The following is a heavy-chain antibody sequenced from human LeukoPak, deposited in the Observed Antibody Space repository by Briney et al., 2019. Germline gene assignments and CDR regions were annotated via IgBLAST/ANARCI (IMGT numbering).Heavy chain of an antibody. CDR1: GGSFSGYY. CDR3: ARVEVEHYGSGSYTWFDL. CDR2: INHSGST. D-gene: IGHD3-10*01. V-gene: IGHV4-34*01. J-gene: IGHJ5*02. Sequence: SETLSLTCAVYGGSFSGYYWSWIRQPPGKGLEWIGEINHSGSTNYNPSLNSRVIISVDSSRRQFSLKLSSVSAADTAVYYCARVEVEHYGSGSYTWFDLWGQGTLVAVSS.